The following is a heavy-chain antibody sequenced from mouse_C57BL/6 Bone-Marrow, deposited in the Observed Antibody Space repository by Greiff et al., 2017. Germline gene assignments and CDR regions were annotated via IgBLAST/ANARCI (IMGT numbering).Heavy chain of an antibody. D-gene: IGHD3-1*01. CDR1: GYTFTSYG. Sequence: QVQLQQSGAELARPGASVKLSCKASGYTFTSYGISWVKQRTGQGLEWIGEIYPRSGNTYYTEKFKGKATLTADKSSSPAYMELRSLTSEDSAVYFCARLSGFDYWGQGTTLTVSS. V-gene: IGHV1-81*01. J-gene: IGHJ2*01. CDR2: IYPRSGNT. CDR3: ARLSGFDY.